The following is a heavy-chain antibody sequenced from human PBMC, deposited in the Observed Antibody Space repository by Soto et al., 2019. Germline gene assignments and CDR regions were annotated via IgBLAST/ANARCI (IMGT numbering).Heavy chain of an antibody. Sequence: SGPTLVNPTQTLTLTCTFSGFSLSTSGVGVGWIRQPPGKALEWLAVIYWDDDERYSPSLRSRLTITKDTSKNQVVLTMTNMDPVDTATYYCIQSRCGGDCLQSYASHYYYGMDVWGQGTTVTVSS. CDR2: IYWDDDE. D-gene: IGHD2-21*02. J-gene: IGHJ6*02. V-gene: IGHV2-5*02. CDR1: GFSLSTSGVG. CDR3: IQSRCGGDCLQSYASHYYYGMDV.